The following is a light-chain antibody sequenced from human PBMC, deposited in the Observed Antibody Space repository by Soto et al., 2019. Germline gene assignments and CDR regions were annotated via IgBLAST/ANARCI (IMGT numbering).Light chain of an antibody. V-gene: IGLV1-40*01. J-gene: IGLJ2*01. Sequence: QSVLTQSPSVSGTPGQRVTISCTGSSSNIGAGYDVHWYQQLPGTAPKLLIYGNSNRPSGVPDRFSGSKSGTSASLAITGLQAEDEADYYCQFYDSGLGVFGGGTKLTVL. CDR3: QFYDSGLGV. CDR1: SSNIGAGYD. CDR2: GNS.